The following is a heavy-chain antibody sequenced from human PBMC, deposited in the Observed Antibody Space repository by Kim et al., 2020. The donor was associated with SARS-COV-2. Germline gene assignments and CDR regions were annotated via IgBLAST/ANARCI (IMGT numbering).Heavy chain of an antibody. CDR2: ISYDGSNK. Sequence: GGSLRLSCAASGFTFSSYGMHWVRQAPGKGLEWVAVISYDGSNKYYADSVKGRFTISRDNSKNTLYLQMNSLRAEDTAVYYCAKDGPHYFDYWGQGTLVT. CDR3: AKDGPHYFDY. J-gene: IGHJ4*02. CDR1: GFTFSSYG. V-gene: IGHV3-30*18.